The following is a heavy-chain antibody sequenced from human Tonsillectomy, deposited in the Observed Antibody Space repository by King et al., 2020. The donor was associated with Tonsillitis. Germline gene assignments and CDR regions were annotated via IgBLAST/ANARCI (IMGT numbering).Heavy chain of an antibody. CDR1: GFTFSSYW. J-gene: IGHJ1*01. D-gene: IGHD4-17*01. Sequence: VQLVESGGGLVQPGGSLRLSCAASGFTFSSYWMSWVRQAPGKGLEWVANIKQGGSEKYYVDSVKGRFTISRDNAKNSLYLQMNSLRVEDTAVYYCARGDYGDYFEYFQHWGQGTLVTVSS. CDR2: IKQGGSEK. CDR3: ARGDYGDYFEYFQH. V-gene: IGHV3-7*03.